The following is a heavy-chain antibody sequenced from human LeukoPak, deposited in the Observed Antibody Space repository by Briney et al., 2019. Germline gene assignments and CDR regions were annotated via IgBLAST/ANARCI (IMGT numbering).Heavy chain of an antibody. CDR1: GGSISSGGYS. CDR3: ARDGGYSGYDDAY. V-gene: IGHV4-31*03. D-gene: IGHD5-12*01. Sequence: PSETLSLTCTVSGGSISSGGYSWSWIRQHLGKGLEWIGYIYYSGSTYYNPSLKSRVTISVDTSKNQFSLKLSSVTAADTAVYYCARDGGYSGYDDAYWGQGTLVTVSS. J-gene: IGHJ4*02. CDR2: IYYSGST.